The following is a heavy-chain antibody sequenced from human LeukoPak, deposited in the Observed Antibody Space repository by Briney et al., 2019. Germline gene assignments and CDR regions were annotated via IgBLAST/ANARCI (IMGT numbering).Heavy chain of an antibody. J-gene: IGHJ4*02. CDR1: GGSISSSSYY. CDR3: ARSTAMVTHWYFDY. D-gene: IGHD5-18*01. CDR2: IYYSGST. Sequence: SETLSLTCTVSGGSISSSSYYWGWIRQPPGKGLEWIGSIYYSGSTYYNPSLKSRVTISVDTSKNQFSLKLSSVTDADTAVYYCARSTAMVTHWYFDYWGQGTLVTVSS. V-gene: IGHV4-39*01.